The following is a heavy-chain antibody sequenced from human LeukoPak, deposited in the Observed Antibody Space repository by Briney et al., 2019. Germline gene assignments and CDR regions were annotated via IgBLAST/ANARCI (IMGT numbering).Heavy chain of an antibody. CDR1: GFIFNNYD. CDR2: ISRDGKRQ. J-gene: IGHJ4*02. V-gene: IGHV3-30*03. Sequence: GGSLRLSCAASGFIFNNYDPHWVRQAPGKGLEWLATISRDGKRQFYTDSVKGRFTISRDDSRNTLYLQMNSLRPEDTAVYYCARDRLNRAYCGNDCYSAAFDYWGQGTLVTVSS. D-gene: IGHD2-21*02. CDR3: ARDRLNRAYCGNDCYSAAFDY.